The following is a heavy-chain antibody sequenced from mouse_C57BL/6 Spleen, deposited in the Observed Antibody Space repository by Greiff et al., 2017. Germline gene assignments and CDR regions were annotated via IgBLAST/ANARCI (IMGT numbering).Heavy chain of an antibody. CDR1: GYSFPGYY. J-gene: IGHJ2*01. CDR3: ASAVYYDYEGFDY. CDR2: INPSTGGT. D-gene: IGHD2-4*01. V-gene: IGHV1-42*01. Sequence: EVQLQQSGPELVKPGASVKISCKASGYSFPGYYMNWVKQSPDKSLEWIGEINPSTGGTTYNQTFKSKATLTVDKSSSTAYMQLKSLTAEDSSVYYCASAVYYDYEGFDYWGQGTTLTVSS.